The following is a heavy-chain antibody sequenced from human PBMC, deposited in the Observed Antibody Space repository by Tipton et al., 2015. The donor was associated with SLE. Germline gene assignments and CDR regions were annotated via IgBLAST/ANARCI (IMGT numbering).Heavy chain of an antibody. CDR1: GFTLSSYV. Sequence: SLRLSCAASGFTLSSYVTHWVRQAPGKGLEWVAVLSYDGTNKYYADSVKGRLTISRDNSRNTLYLQMNSLRAEDTADYYCARMALHSSNWYIPLFDCWGQGTLVTVSS. D-gene: IGHD6-13*01. CDR2: LSYDGTNK. J-gene: IGHJ4*02. V-gene: IGHV3-30*03. CDR3: ARMALHSSNWYIPLFDC.